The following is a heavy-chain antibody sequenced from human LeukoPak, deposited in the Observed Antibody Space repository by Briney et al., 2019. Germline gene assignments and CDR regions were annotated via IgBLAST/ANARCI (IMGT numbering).Heavy chain of an antibody. CDR1: GFTFTTYW. J-gene: IGHJ6*04. CDR2: IRQDGSQK. CDR3: APQITMVRGVFPLGV. V-gene: IGHV3-7*03. D-gene: IGHD3-10*01. Sequence: GRSLRLSCAASGFTFTTYWMTWVRQAPGKGLEWVATIRQDGSQKYYVDSVKGRFTISRDNAKNSLYLQMNSLRAEDTAVYYCAPQITMVRGVFPLGVWGKGTTVTISS.